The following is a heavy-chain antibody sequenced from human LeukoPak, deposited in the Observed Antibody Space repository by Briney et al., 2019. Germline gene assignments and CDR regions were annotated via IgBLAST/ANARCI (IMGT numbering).Heavy chain of an antibody. D-gene: IGHD6-19*01. CDR2: ISWNSGSI. Sequence: GGSLRLSCAASGFTFDDYAMHWVRQAPGKGLEWVSGISWNSGSIGYADSVKGRFTISRDNAKNSLYLQMNSLRAEDTALYYCAKDIGYSSGWQGYFDYWGQGTPVTVSS. V-gene: IGHV3-9*01. CDR1: GFTFDDYA. J-gene: IGHJ4*02. CDR3: AKDIGYSSGWQGYFDY.